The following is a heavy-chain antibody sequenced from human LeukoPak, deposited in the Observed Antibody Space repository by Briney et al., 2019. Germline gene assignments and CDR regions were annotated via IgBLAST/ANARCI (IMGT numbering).Heavy chain of an antibody. D-gene: IGHD6-13*01. V-gene: IGHV4-61*02. Sequence: PSETLSLTCTVPGGSISSGSYYWSWIRQPAGKGLEWIGRIYTSGSTNYNPSLKSRVTISLDTSKNQFALKLSSVTAADTAVYYCARLRIAAAGYYYYYMDVWGKGTTVTVSS. CDR3: ARLRIAAAGYYYYYMDV. J-gene: IGHJ6*03. CDR2: IYTSGST. CDR1: GGSISSGSYY.